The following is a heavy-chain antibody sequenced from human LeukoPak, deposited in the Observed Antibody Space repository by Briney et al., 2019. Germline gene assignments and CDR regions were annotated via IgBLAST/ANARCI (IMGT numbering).Heavy chain of an antibody. V-gene: IGHV3-30-3*01. J-gene: IGHJ4*02. CDR3: ARGVAKRGLLNY. CDR2: ISYDGSNK. CDR1: GFTFSSCA. Sequence: GGSLRLSCAASGFTFSSCAMHWVRQAPGKGLEWLAVISYDGSNKYYADSVKGRFTISRDNSKNTLYLQMNSLRAEDTAVYYSARGVAKRGLLNYWGQGTLVTVSS. D-gene: IGHD4-17*01.